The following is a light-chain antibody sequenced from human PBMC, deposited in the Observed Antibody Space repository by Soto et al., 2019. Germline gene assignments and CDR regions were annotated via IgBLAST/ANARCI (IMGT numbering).Light chain of an antibody. J-gene: IGKJ1*01. CDR1: QTVSSSY. CDR3: QQYGSSGT. CDR2: GAS. V-gene: IGKV3-20*01. Sequence: EIVLTQSPGTLSLSPGERATLSCMASQTVSSSYLAWYQQKTGQAPRLLIYGASNRATGIPDRFSGSGSGTDFTLTISRLEPEDFAVYYCQQYGSSGTFGQGTKVDIK.